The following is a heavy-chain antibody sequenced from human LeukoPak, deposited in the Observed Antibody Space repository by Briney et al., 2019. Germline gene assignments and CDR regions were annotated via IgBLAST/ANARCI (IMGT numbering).Heavy chain of an antibody. CDR2: IIPIFGTA. J-gene: IGHJ4*02. V-gene: IGHV1-69*05. D-gene: IGHD3-22*01. CDR3: ARGGDSSVGIDY. Sequence: ASVKVSCKASGGTFSNYAISWVRQAPGQGLEWMGGIIPIFGTANYAQKFQGRVTMTRDMSTSTVYMELSSLRSEDTAVYYCARGGDSSVGIDYWGQGTLVTVSS. CDR1: GGTFSNYA.